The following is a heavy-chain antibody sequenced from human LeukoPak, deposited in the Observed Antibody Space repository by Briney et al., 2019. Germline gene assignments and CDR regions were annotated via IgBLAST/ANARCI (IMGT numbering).Heavy chain of an antibody. CDR2: ISYDGSNK. D-gene: IGHD6-19*01. Sequence: GGSLRLSRAASGFTFSSYAMHWVRQAPGKGLEWVAVISYDGSNKYYADSVKGRFTISRDNSKNTLYLQMNSPRAEDTAVYYCARDRNRYSSGWYFYYWGQGTLVTVSS. CDR1: GFTFSSYA. J-gene: IGHJ4*02. V-gene: IGHV3-30-3*01. CDR3: ARDRNRYSSGWYFYY.